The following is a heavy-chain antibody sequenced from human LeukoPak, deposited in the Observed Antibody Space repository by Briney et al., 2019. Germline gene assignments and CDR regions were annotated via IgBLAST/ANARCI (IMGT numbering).Heavy chain of an antibody. CDR1: GYTFTGYY. J-gene: IGHJ4*02. CDR2: ITPNSGGT. D-gene: IGHD3-16*02. Sequence: ASVKVSCKASGYTFTGYYMQWVRQAPGQGLEWMGRITPNSGGTNYAQKIQGRVTMTRDTSISTAYMGRSRLRSDDTSVYYCAREASTYYDYVWGSYREDFDYWGQGTLVTVSS. CDR3: AREASTYYDYVWGSYREDFDY. V-gene: IGHV1-2*06.